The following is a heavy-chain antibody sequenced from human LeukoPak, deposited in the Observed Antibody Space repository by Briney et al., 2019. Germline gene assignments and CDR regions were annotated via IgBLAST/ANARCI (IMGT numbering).Heavy chain of an antibody. V-gene: IGHV1-46*01. CDR3: ARHSSSWYIPNY. J-gene: IGHJ4*02. Sequence: ASVKLSCKASGYTFRSYYMSWVRQAPGQGLEWMGIINPSGGSTTYTEKFQGRVTMTRDTSTRTVYMELSSLKSEDTAVYYCARHSSSWYIPNYWGQGTLVTVSS. D-gene: IGHD6-13*01. CDR1: GYTFRSYY. CDR2: INPSGGST.